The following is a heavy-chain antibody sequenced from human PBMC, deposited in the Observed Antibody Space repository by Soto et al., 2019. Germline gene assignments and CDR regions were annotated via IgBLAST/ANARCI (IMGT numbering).Heavy chain of an antibody. CDR3: ARDYVSPSSVGATNAQVAYFDY. Sequence: EVQLVASGGGLVQPGGSLRLSCAASGFTFSSYSMNWVRQAPGKGLEWVSYISSSSSTIYYADSVKGRFTISRDNAKNSLYLQMNSLRDEDTAVYYCARDYVSPSSVGATNAQVAYFDYWGQGTLVTVSS. CDR2: ISSSSSTI. V-gene: IGHV3-48*02. CDR1: GFTFSSYS. J-gene: IGHJ4*02. D-gene: IGHD1-26*01.